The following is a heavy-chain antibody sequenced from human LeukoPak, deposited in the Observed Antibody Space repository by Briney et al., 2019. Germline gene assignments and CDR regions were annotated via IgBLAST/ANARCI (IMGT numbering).Heavy chain of an antibody. CDR2: MNPNSGNT. D-gene: IGHD4-17*01. CDR3: AVGYGDVY. Sequence: GASVKVSCKASVYTFTSYDINWVRQATGQGLEWMGWMNPNSGNTGYAHKFQGRATITRNTSISTAYMELSSLRSGDTAVYYCAVGYGDVYWGQGTLVTVSS. CDR1: VYTFTSYD. V-gene: IGHV1-8*01. J-gene: IGHJ4*02.